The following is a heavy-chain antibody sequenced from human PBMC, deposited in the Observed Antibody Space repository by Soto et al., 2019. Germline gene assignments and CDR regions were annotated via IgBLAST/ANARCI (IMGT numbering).Heavy chain of an antibody. CDR2: MSHDGKNK. D-gene: IGHD3-3*01. V-gene: IGHV3-30*04. CDR1: GFTFSSYA. CDR3: AKDSSRGYDFWSGYSNFDY. Sequence: QVQLVESGGGVVPPGTSLILSCAASGFTFSSYAIHWVRQAPGEGLEWVPVMSHDGKNKYYAESVKGRFTISRDNSKNTMCLQMNSLRAEDTAVYYCAKDSSRGYDFWSGYSNFDYWGQGTLVPVSS. J-gene: IGHJ4*02.